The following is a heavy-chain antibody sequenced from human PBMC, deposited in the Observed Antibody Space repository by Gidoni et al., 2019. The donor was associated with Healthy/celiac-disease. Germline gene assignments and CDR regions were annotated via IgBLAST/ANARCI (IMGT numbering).Heavy chain of an antibody. D-gene: IGHD6-19*01. J-gene: IGHJ4*02. CDR3: ARRFGTVAGTGPFDY. V-gene: IGHV4-34*01. Sequence: QVQLQQWGPGLLKPSETLSLTCARHGGSFSGYYWIWIRQPPGKGLEWIGEINHSGSTNYNPSLKSRVTISVDTSKNQFSLKLSCVTAADTAVYYCARRFGTVAGTGPFDYWGQGTLVTVSS. CDR2: INHSGST. CDR1: GGSFSGYY.